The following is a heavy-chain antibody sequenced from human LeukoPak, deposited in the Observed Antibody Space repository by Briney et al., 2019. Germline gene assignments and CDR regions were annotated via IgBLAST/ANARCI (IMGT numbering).Heavy chain of an antibody. CDR2: ISGSGGST. D-gene: IGHD1-14*01. CDR1: GFTFSSYA. CDR3: TTQEPYFDY. J-gene: IGHJ4*02. Sequence: GGSLRLSCAASGFTFSSYAMSWVRQAPGKGLEWVSAISGSGGSTYYADSVKGRFTISRDNSKNTLYLQMNSLKTEDTAVYYCTTQEPYFDYWGQGTLVTVSS. V-gene: IGHV3-23*01.